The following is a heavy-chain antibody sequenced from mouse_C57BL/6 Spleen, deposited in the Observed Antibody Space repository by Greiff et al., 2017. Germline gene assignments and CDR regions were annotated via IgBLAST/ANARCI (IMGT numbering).Heavy chain of an antibody. V-gene: IGHV1-69*01. CDR1: GYTFTSYW. CDR2: IDPSDSYT. J-gene: IGHJ4*01. Sequence: QVQLQQSGAELVMPGASVKLSCKASGYTFTSYWMHWVKQRPGQGLEWIGEIDPSDSYTNYNQKFKGKSTLTVDKSSSTAYMQLSSLPSEDSAVYYCARNPPYDYAMDYWGQGTSVTVSS. D-gene: IGHD1-1*01. CDR3: ARNPPYDYAMDY.